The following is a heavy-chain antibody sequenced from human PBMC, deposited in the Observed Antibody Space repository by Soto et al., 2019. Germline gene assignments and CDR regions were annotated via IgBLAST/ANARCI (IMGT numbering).Heavy chain of an antibody. CDR2: IDYSGST. D-gene: IGHD2-2*01. V-gene: IGHV4-39*01. CDR3: ARIYCSRPTMGYYYYYMDV. J-gene: IGHJ6*03. Sequence: RQPSGRGLEWIGSIDYSGSTYYTPSPKSRVTISVDTSKNQSSLKLSSVTAADTAVYYCARIYCSRPTMGYYYYYMDVWGKGTTVTVSS.